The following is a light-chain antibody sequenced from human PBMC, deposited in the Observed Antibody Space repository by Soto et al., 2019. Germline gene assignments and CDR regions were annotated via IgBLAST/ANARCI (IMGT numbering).Light chain of an antibody. CDR1: SSNIGSNP. CDR2: NNN. Sequence: QSVLTQPPSASGTPGQRVTISWSGSSSNIGSNPVHWYQQVPGTAPKLLIHNNNQRPSGVPARFSGSKSGTSASLAISGLQSEDESDYYCAAWDDSLNGVLFGGGTKVTVL. J-gene: IGLJ2*01. V-gene: IGLV1-44*01. CDR3: AAWDDSLNGVL.